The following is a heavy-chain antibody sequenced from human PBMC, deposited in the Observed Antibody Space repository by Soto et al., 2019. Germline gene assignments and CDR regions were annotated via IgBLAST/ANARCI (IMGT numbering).Heavy chain of an antibody. Sequence: SETLSLTCTVSGTPINSAGFYWTCIPKPPGKGLEWIGYIYYSGTTFHNPSLRSRISMSVDTSKNQFSLKLSSVTAADTAVYYCARADGGGVVMFDYWGQGTLVTVSS. J-gene: IGHJ4*02. D-gene: IGHD3-3*01. CDR3: ARADGGGVVMFDY. CDR1: GTPINSAGFY. V-gene: IGHV4-31*03. CDR2: IYYSGTT.